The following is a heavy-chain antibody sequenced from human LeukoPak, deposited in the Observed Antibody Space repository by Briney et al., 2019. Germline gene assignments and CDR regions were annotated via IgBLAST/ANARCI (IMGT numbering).Heavy chain of an antibody. Sequence: GGSLRLSCAASGFTFSSYGMHWVRQAPGKGLEWVAFIRYDGSNKYYADSVKGRFTISRDNSKNTLYLRMNSLRAEDTAVYYCAKDRWAFAHCSGGSCPFHYWGQGTLVTVSS. CDR2: IRYDGSNK. D-gene: IGHD2-15*01. CDR1: GFTFSSYG. V-gene: IGHV3-30*02. J-gene: IGHJ4*02. CDR3: AKDRWAFAHCSGGSCPFHY.